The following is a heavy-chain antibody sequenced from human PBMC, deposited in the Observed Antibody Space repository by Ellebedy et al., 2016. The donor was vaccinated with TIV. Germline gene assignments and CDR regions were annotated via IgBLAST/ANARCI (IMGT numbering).Heavy chain of an antibody. V-gene: IGHV3-30*02. D-gene: IGHD6-13*01. CDR1: GFTFSSFG. CDR3: ARAFSTSWASNFDY. CDR2: IRHDGTNK. J-gene: IGHJ4*02. Sequence: GESLKISCAASGFTFSSFGMQWVRQAPGKGLEWVAFIRHDGTNKFYADSVKGRFTISRDNSKNTVFLQMNSLRTEDTAVYYCARAFSTSWASNFDYWGQGTLVTVSS.